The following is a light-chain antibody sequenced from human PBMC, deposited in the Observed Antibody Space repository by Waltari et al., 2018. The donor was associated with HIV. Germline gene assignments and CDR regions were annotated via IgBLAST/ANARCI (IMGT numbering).Light chain of an antibody. CDR3: QQSYSIPLT. Sequence: DIQMTQSPSSLSASVGDRVTITCRANQSISSYLNLYQQKPGKAPKLLIYGASSLHSGVPTGFSGSGSGTDFSLTISSLQPEDFATYYCQQSYSIPLTFGGGTKVEIK. J-gene: IGKJ4*01. CDR2: GAS. V-gene: IGKV1-39*01. CDR1: QSISSY.